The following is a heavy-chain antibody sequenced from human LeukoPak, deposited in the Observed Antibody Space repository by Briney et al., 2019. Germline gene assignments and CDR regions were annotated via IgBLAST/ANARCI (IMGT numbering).Heavy chain of an antibody. CDR3: ARDHGDYLDY. V-gene: IGHV3-48*03. J-gene: IGHJ4*02. CDR1: GFTFSTYE. Sequence: GGSLRLSCAASGFTFSTYEMNWVRQAPGKGLEWVSYISSSGSTIYYADSVKGRFTISRDNANNSLYLQMNSLRVEDTAVYYCARDHGDYLDYSGQGNLVTVSS. CDR2: ISSSGSTI. D-gene: IGHD4-17*01.